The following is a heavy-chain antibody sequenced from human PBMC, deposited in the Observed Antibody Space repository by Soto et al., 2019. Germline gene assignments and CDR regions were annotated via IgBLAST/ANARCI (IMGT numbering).Heavy chain of an antibody. CDR3: AKSEYQLPISYDY. D-gene: IGHD2-2*01. V-gene: IGHV3-23*01. Sequence: GGSLRLSCAASGFTFSSYAMSWVRQAPGKGLEWVSAISGSGGSTYYADSVKGRFTIPRDNSKNTLYLQMNSLRAEDTAVYYCAKSEYQLPISYDYWGQGTLVTVSS. CDR2: ISGSGGST. CDR1: GFTFSSYA. J-gene: IGHJ4*02.